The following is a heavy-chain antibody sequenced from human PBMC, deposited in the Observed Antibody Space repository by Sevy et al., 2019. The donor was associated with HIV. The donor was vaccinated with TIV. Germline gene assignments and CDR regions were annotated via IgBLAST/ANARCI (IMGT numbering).Heavy chain of an antibody. CDR3: AGENAWGRGYS. Sequence: SETLSLTCTVSGGSSTSLYWNWIRQPPGKGLEWIANTYYNGHINYNPSLKSRVTLSLDTSKNQFSLRLSSVTAADTAMYYCAGENAWGRGYSWGQGTLVTVSS. J-gene: IGHJ4*02. CDR1: GGSSTSLY. D-gene: IGHD1-26*01. V-gene: IGHV4-59*08. CDR2: TYYNGHI.